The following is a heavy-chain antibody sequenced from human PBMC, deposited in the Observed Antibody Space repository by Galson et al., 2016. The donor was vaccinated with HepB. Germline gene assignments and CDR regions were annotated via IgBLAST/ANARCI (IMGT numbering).Heavy chain of an antibody. D-gene: IGHD3-3*01. Sequence: TLSLTCTVSGRSISSGSYYWSWIRQPAGKGLEWIGRIFTSGTTNYNPSLKSRVTISVDTSKHQFSLKLSSVTAADTAVYYCAARLEWSSPRDMDVWGKGTTVTVSS. J-gene: IGHJ6*04. CDR3: AARLEWSSPRDMDV. CDR2: IFTSGTT. CDR1: GRSISSGSYY. V-gene: IGHV4-61*02.